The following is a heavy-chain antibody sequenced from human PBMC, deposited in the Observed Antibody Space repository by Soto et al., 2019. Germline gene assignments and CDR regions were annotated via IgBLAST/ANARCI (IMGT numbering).Heavy chain of an antibody. Sequence: EVQLVESGGGLVQPGGSLRLSCAASGFTFSSYCMHWVRQATGKGLVWVSRIHSDGSSTSYADSVKGRFTISRDNAKNTLYLQINSLRAEDQAVYYFARHSGSDQGTYCFDPWGQGTLVTVSS. CDR1: GFTFSSYC. V-gene: IGHV3-74*01. D-gene: IGHD1-26*01. CDR3: ARHSGSDQGTYCFDP. CDR2: IHSDGSST. J-gene: IGHJ5*02.